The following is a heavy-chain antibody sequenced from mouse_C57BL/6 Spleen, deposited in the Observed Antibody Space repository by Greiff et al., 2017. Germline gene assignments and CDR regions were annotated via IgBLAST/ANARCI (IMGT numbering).Heavy chain of an antibody. CDR3: ARDCYDGLYYAMDY. Sequence: EVQLQESGGDLVKPGGSLKLSCAASGFTFSSYGMSWVRQTPDKRLEWVATISSGGSYTYYPASVKGRFTISRDNAKNTLYLQMSSLKSEDTAMYYCARDCYDGLYYAMDYWGQGTSVTVSS. V-gene: IGHV5-6*01. J-gene: IGHJ4*01. CDR2: ISSGGSYT. D-gene: IGHD2-12*01. CDR1: GFTFSSYG.